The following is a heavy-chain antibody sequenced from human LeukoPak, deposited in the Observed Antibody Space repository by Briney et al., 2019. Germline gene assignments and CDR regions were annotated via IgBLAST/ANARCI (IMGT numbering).Heavy chain of an antibody. V-gene: IGHV4-4*07. J-gene: IGHJ3*02. Sequence: SETLSLTCTVSGGSISSYYWSWIRQPAGKGLEWIGRIYTSGSTNYNPSLKSRVTMSVDTSKNQFSLKLSSVTAADTAVYYCASGTTVTGNAAFDIWGQGTMVTVSS. CDR3: ASGTTVTGNAAFDI. CDR2: IYTSGST. CDR1: GGSISSYY. D-gene: IGHD4-17*01.